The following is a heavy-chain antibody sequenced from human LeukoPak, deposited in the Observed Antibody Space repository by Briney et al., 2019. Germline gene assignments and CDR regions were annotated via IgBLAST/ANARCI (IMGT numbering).Heavy chain of an antibody. J-gene: IGHJ6*03. CDR1: GFTLSIYG. Sequence: GGSLRLSCAASGFTLSIYGMNWVRQAPGKGVEGVSSISSSGDIIYYADSVKGRFTVSRDHPKNTLYPQLNSLRAEATAVYYCAKDACGGNCYYSMDVWGKGTTVTVSS. CDR2: ISSSGDII. V-gene: IGHV3-23*01. CDR3: AKDACGGNCYYSMDV.